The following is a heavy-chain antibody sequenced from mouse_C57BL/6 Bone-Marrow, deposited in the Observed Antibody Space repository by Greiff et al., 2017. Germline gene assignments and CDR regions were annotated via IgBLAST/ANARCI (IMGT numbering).Heavy chain of an antibody. D-gene: IGHD2-4*01. CDR2: IYPGNSDT. CDR1: GYTFTSYW. Sequence: VQLQQSGTVLARPGASVKMSCKTSGYTFTSYWMHWVKQRPGQGLEWIGAIYPGNSDTSYNQKFKGKAKLTAVTSARTAYMELSSLTNEDSAVYYGTRGYEYDGYYYAMDDWGQGTSVTVSS. V-gene: IGHV1-5*01. J-gene: IGHJ4*01. CDR3: TRGYEYDGYYYAMDD.